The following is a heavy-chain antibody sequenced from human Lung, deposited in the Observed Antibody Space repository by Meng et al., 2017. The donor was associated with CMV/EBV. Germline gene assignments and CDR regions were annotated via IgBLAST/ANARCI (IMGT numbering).Heavy chain of an antibody. CDR2: IDSDGSST. CDR1: GFTFSSYW. J-gene: IGHJ4*02. Sequence: SXAASGFTFSSYWMHWVRQAPGKGLEWVSRIDSDGSSTTYAESVKGRFTIARDNAKNTLFLQMISLRAEDTAVYYCTRDGDYYDATLHWGQGSXVTVAS. V-gene: IGHV3-74*01. D-gene: IGHD3-16*01. CDR3: TRDGDYYDATLH.